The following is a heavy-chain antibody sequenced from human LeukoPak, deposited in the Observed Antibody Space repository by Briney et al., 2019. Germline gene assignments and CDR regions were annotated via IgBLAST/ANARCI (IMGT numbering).Heavy chain of an antibody. J-gene: IGHJ6*03. CDR1: GYTFTSYG. CDR2: ISAYNGNT. D-gene: IGHD3-10*01. Sequence: ASVKVSCKASGYTFTSYGISWVRQAPGQGLEWMGWISAYNGNTNYAQKLQGRVTMTTDTSTSTAYMELRSLRSDDTAVYYCARRITMVRANHYYYYMDVWGKGTTVTISS. CDR3: ARRITMVRANHYYYYMDV. V-gene: IGHV1-18*01.